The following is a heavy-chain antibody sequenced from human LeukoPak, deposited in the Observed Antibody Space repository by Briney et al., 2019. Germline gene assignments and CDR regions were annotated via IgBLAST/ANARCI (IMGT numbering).Heavy chain of an antibody. J-gene: IGHJ4*02. CDR3: ARDKDYYYGSGLDY. D-gene: IGHD3-10*01. CDR1: GGSISSSSYY. V-gene: IGHV4-39*07. Sequence: PSETLSLTCTVSGGSISSSSYYWGWIRQPPGKGLEWIGSIYYSGGTYYNPSLKSRVTISVDTSKNQFSLKLSSVTAADTAVYYCARDKDYYYGSGLDYWGQGTLVTVSS. CDR2: IYYSGGT.